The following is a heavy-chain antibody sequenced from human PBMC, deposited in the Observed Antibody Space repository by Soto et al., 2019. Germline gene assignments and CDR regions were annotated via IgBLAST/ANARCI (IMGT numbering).Heavy chain of an antibody. D-gene: IGHD6-13*01. CDR3: ARGKFYSSSWYGGGSYFDY. Sequence: PSETLSLTCAVYGGSFSGYYWSWIRQPPGKGLEWIGEINHSGSTNYNPSLKSRVTISVDTSKNQFSLKLSSVTAADTAVYYCARGKFYSSSWYGGGSYFDYWGQGTLVTVSS. V-gene: IGHV4-34*01. CDR1: GGSFSGYY. CDR2: INHSGST. J-gene: IGHJ4*02.